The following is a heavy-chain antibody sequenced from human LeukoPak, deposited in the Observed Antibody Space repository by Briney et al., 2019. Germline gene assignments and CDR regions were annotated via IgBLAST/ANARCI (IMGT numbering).Heavy chain of an antibody. J-gene: IGHJ4*02. CDR2: MGGSDGAT. CDR3: AKEEFYYGLPSYYSD. Sequence: GGSLRLSCAASGCIFSSYAMSWVRQAPGKGLEWVSTMGGSDGATYYADSVKGRFTISRDNSKNTLYLQMNSLRADDTAIYSCAKEEFYYGLPSYYSDWGLGTLVTVPS. CDR1: GCIFSSYA. V-gene: IGHV3-23*01. D-gene: IGHD3-10*01.